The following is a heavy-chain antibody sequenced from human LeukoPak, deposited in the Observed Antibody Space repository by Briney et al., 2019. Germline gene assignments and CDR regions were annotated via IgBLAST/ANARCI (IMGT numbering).Heavy chain of an antibody. V-gene: IGHV3-21*01. CDR3: ARSITMIVDWFDP. CDR2: ISSSSSYI. J-gene: IGHJ5*02. D-gene: IGHD3-22*01. CDR1: GFTVSSNY. Sequence: PGGSLRLSCAASGFTVSSNYMSWVRQAPGKGLEWVSSISSSSSYIYYADSVKGRFTVSRDNAKNSLYLQMNSLRAEDTAVYYCARSITMIVDWFDPWGQGTLVTVSS.